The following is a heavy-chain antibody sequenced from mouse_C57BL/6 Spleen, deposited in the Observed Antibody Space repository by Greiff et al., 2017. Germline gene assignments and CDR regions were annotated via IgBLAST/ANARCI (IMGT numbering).Heavy chain of an antibody. Sequence: DVHLVESGGDLVKPGGSLKLSCAASGFTFSSYGMYWVRQTPDKRLEWVATISSGGSYTYYPDSVKGRFTISRDKAKNTRYLHMSSLKSEDTAMYYCSRHDGYDESGDLDYWGQGTTLTVSS. J-gene: IGHJ2*01. V-gene: IGHV5-6*01. CDR2: ISSGGSYT. CDR1: GFTFSSYG. D-gene: IGHD2-2*01. CDR3: SRHDGYDESGDLDY.